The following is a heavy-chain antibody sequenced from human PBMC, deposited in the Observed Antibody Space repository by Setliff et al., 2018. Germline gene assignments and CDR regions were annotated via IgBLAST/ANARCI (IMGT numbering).Heavy chain of an antibody. V-gene: IGHV4-39*02. CDR2: IYYRGST. J-gene: IGHJ4*02. D-gene: IGHD3-22*01. CDR3: ARSRYYDSSGNNYGLDY. Sequence: PSETLSLTCTVSGGSISSSSYNWGWIRQPPGKGLEWIASIYYRGSTSYNSSPKSRVTISVDRAKNHFSLKLTSVTAADTAMYYCARSRYYDSSGNNYGLDYWGQGTLVTVSS. CDR1: GGSISSSSYN.